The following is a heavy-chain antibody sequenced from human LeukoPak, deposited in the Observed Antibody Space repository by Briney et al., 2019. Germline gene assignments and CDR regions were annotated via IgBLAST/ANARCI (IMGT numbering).Heavy chain of an antibody. J-gene: IGHJ5*02. CDR1: GFTFSSYG. CDR2: IRYDGSNK. V-gene: IGHV3-30*02. D-gene: IGHD5-24*01. Sequence: GGSLRLSCAASGFTFSSYGMHWVRQAPGKGLEWVAFIRYDGSNKYYADSVKGRFTISRDNSKNTLYLQMNSLRAEDTAVYYCARVRASADEMAGKNWFDPWGQGTLVTVSS. CDR3: ARVRASADEMAGKNWFDP.